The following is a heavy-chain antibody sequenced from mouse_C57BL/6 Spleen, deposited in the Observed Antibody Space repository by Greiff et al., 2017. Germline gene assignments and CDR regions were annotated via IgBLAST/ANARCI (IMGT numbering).Heavy chain of an antibody. V-gene: IGHV2-5*01. CDR2: IWRGGST. J-gene: IGHJ2*01. D-gene: IGHD2-5*01. Sequence: VQLQQSGPGLVQPSQCLSITCTVSGFSLTSYGVHWVRQSPGQGLEWLGLIWRGGSTDYYAALMSSLSITKDNSKSQFFFKMNSLQADDTAIYYCAKNSGVTLDYWGQGTTLTVSS. CDR1: GFSLTSYG. CDR3: AKNSGVTLDY.